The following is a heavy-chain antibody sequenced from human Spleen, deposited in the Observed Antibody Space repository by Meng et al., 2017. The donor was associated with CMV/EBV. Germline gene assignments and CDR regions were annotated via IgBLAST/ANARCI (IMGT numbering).Heavy chain of an antibody. V-gene: IGHV1-2*02. J-gene: IGHJ4*02. CDR2: INPNSGGT. D-gene: IGHD3-22*01. CDR1: GYTFTGYY. CDR3: AKGRGRFDSTGYHFDY. Sequence: ASVKVSCKASGYTFTGYYMHWVRQAPGQGLEWMGWINPNSGGTNYAQKFHGRLTMTRDTSTSTVYMELSSLRSEDSAVYFCAKGRGRFDSTGYHFDYWGQGTLVTVSS.